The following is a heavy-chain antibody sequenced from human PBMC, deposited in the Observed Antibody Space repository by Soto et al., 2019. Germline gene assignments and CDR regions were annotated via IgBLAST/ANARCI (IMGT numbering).Heavy chain of an antibody. V-gene: IGHV1-69*02. CDR2: IIPILGIA. D-gene: IGHD2-15*01. CDR1: GGTFSSYT. Sequence: QVQLVQSGAEVKKPGSSVKVSCKASGGTFSSYTISWVRQAPGQGLEWMGRIIPILGIANYAQKFQGRVTITADKSTSTAYMELSSLRSEDTAVYYCARGYCSGGSCLYHWFDPWGQGTLVTVSS. CDR3: ARGYCSGGSCLYHWFDP. J-gene: IGHJ5*02.